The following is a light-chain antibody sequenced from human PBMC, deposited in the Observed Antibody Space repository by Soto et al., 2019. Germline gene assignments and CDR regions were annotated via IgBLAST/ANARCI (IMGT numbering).Light chain of an antibody. CDR1: QSVSNY. Sequence: EIVLTQSPATLSLSPGETATLSCRASQSVSNYFAWYQHKPGQAPRLLIYGASNRATGVSARISGSGSGRDFRLTINSLEPDDSAVYYCHQRTNWPSITFGQGTRLEI. J-gene: IGKJ5*01. V-gene: IGKV3-11*02. CDR2: GAS. CDR3: HQRTNWPSIT.